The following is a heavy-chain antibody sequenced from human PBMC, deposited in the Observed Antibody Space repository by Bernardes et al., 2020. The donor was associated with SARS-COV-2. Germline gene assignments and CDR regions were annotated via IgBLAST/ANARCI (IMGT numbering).Heavy chain of an antibody. CDR2: INSHGDGT. CDR3: ARSYFNSLYAFDL. D-gene: IGHD2-2*02. J-gene: IGHJ3*01. V-gene: IGHV1-2*02. CDR1: GFLFTDYY. Sequence: ASVKVSCKASGFLFTDYYMHWVRQAPGQGLEWMGWINSHGDGTKYAQKFQGRITMTRDTSINTAYMELSRLTSDDTAIYYCARSYFNSLYAFDLWGQGTMVTVSS.